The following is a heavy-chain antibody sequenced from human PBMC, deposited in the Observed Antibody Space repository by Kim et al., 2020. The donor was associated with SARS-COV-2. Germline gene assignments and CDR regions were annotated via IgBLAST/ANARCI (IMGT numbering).Heavy chain of an antibody. Sequence: GSLRLSCAASGFTFSSYAMHWVRQAPGKGLEWVAVISYDGSKKYYADSVKGRFTISRDNSKNTLYLQMNSLRAEDTAVYYCARDRDTVYYFDYWGQGTL. CDR2: ISYDGSKK. V-gene: IGHV3-30*04. CDR3: ARDRDTVYYFDY. D-gene: IGHD4-17*01. CDR1: GFTFSSYA. J-gene: IGHJ4*02.